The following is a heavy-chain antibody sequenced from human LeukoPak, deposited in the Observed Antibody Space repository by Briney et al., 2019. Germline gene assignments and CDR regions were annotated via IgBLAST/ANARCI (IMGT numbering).Heavy chain of an antibody. CDR1: GFTFSNAW. D-gene: IGHD3-22*01. CDR3: TTDRYYDNSELQFQH. V-gene: IGHV3-15*07. Sequence: GGSLRLSCAASGFTFSNAWMNWVRQAPGKGLEWVGRIKSKTDGGTTDYAAPVKGRFTISRDDSRNTLYLQMDSLKIEDTAVYYCTTDRYYDNSELQFQHWGQGTLVTVSS. J-gene: IGHJ1*01. CDR2: IKSKTDGGTT.